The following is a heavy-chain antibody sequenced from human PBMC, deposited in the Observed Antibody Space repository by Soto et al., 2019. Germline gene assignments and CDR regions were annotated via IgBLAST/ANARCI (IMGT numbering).Heavy chain of an antibody. Sequence: QVQLVQSGAQVKKPGASLRLSCKASGYDFSNHYMHWVRQPPGQGLEWMTRINPGNGYTNQAQKFQGRLTVTRDMSTNTEYLELSSLTSEDTAVYYCARDRTGPTDTLDYWGQGALVSVSS. D-gene: IGHD1-1*01. V-gene: IGHV1-46*01. J-gene: IGHJ4*02. CDR2: INPGNGYT. CDR1: GYDFSNHY. CDR3: ARDRTGPTDTLDY.